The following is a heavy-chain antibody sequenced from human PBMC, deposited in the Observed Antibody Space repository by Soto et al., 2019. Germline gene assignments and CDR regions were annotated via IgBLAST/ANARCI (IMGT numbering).Heavy chain of an antibody. CDR3: ARVYSGSYSDY. V-gene: IGHV4-4*02. J-gene: IGHJ4*02. D-gene: IGHD1-26*01. CDR1: GGSIRSNNW. CDR2: IFHSGST. Sequence: QVQLQESGPGLVKPSGTLSLTCAVSGGSIRSNNWWSWVRQPPGKGLEWIGEIFHSGSTHYNPSLKTRVTISVDKSKNQFSRKLSSVTAADTAVYYCARVYSGSYSDYWGQGTLVTVSS.